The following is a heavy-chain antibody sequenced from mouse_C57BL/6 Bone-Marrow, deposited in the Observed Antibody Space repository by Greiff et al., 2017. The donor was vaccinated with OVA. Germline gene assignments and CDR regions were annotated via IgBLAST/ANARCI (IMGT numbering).Heavy chain of an antibody. CDR3: ARHPPTAQASYYYAMDY. Sequence: VQLVESGPGLVAPSQSLSITCTVSGFSLTSYGVHWVRQPPGKGLEWLVVIWSDGSTTYNSALNSRLSISKDNSKSQVSLKMNSLQTDDTAMYYCARHPPTAQASYYYAMDYWGQGTSVTVSS. CDR1: GFSLTSYG. V-gene: IGHV2-6-1*01. CDR2: IWSDGST. D-gene: IGHD3-2*02. J-gene: IGHJ4*01.